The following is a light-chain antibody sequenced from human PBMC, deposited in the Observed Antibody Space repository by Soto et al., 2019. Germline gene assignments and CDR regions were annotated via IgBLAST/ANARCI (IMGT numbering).Light chain of an antibody. CDR2: WAS. CDR3: QQYYTTPLT. J-gene: IGKJ4*01. V-gene: IGKV4-1*01. Sequence: DIVMTQSPDSLAVSLGERATINCKSSQTILYSSSNKNYLAWYQQKPRQPPKLLIYWASTRESGVPDRFSGSGSGTDFTLTISSLQAEDVAVYYCQQYYTTPLTFGGGTKVDIK. CDR1: QTILYSSSNKNY.